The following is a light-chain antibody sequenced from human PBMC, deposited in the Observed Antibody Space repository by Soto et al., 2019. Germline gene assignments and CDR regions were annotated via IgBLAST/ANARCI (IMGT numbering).Light chain of an antibody. CDR2: EVS. J-gene: IGKJ5*01. Sequence: DVVMIQTPLTLSVAPGQPASISCKSSQSLLHITGETFLCWYLQKPGQSPQLLIYEVSTRVSGVPDRFSVSGSGTDFTLAISWVGTDDVGIYYCMQSTQLTPTFGQGTRLEIK. CDR3: MQSTQLTPT. V-gene: IGKV2D-29*02. CDR1: QSLLHITGETF.